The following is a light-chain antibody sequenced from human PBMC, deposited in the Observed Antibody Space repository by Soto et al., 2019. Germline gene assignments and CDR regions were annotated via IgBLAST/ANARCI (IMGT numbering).Light chain of an antibody. J-gene: IGKJ1*01. Sequence: EIVMTQSPATLSVSPGERATLSCRASQSVSSNLAWYQQKPGQAPRLLIYGASIRATGIPARFSGSGSGTEFTLTISSLQSEDFAVYYCQQYNSYSRTFGQGTKVEIK. CDR1: QSVSSN. CDR2: GAS. CDR3: QQYNSYSRT. V-gene: IGKV3D-15*01.